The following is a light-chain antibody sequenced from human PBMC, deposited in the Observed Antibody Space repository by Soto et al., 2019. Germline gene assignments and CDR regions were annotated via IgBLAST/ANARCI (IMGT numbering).Light chain of an antibody. CDR2: GAS. CDR3: QDYGSSRT. J-gene: IGKJ1*01. CDR1: QSVSSSY. Sequence: EVVLTQSPGTLSLSPGERATLSCRASQSVSSSYLAWYQQRPGQAPRLLIYGASNRATGIPDRFSGSGSGTDFTLTISRLEPEDFAVYYCQDYGSSRTFGEGPK. V-gene: IGKV3-20*01.